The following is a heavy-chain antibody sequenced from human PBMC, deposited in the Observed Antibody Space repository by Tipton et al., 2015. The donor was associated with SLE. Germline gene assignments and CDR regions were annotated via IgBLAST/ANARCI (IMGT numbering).Heavy chain of an antibody. V-gene: IGHV4-34*01. CDR3: ARGKISWAVFVVRSYFDS. CDR1: GGSLSGHR. Sequence: TLSLTCAVYGGSLSGHRWSWIRQSPGKGLECIGESNDSGSTNYHPSLKSRAPISIDTSKNQFSLKLTSLTAADSAVYYCARGKISWAVFVVRSYFDSWGQGTLVTVSS. D-gene: IGHD2-8*02. J-gene: IGHJ4*02. CDR2: SNDSGST.